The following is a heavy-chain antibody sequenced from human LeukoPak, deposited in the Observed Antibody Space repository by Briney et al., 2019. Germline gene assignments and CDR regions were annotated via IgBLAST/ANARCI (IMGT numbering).Heavy chain of an antibody. CDR3: ARGNNWNDY. D-gene: IGHD1-1*01. CDR2: ISWNSGSI. V-gene: IGHV3-9*01. CDR1: GFTFDDYA. Sequence: GGSLRLSCAASGFTFDDYAMHWVRQAPGKGLEWVSGISWNSGSIGYADSVKGRFTISRDNAKNSLYLQMNRLRAEDTAFYHCARGNNWNDYWGQGTLVTVSS. J-gene: IGHJ4*02.